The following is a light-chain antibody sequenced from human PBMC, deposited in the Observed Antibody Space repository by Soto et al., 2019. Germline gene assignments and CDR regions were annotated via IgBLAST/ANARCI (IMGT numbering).Light chain of an antibody. J-gene: IGLJ1*01. CDR1: SSDVGGYNY. V-gene: IGLV2-14*01. Sequence: QSVLTQPASVSGSPGQSITISCTGTSSDVGGYNYVSWYQHHPGKAPKLMIYEVSNRPSGVSNRFSGSKSGNTASLTISGLQAEDEADYYSSSYTSSSTLYVFGTGTKLTVL. CDR2: EVS. CDR3: SSYTSSSTLYV.